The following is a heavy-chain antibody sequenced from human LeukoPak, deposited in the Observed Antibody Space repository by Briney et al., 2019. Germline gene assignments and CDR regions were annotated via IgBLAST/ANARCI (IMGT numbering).Heavy chain of an antibody. D-gene: IGHD4-11*01. V-gene: IGHV1-46*01. CDR3: ARDQAVTIVAAVYYYYMDV. CDR2: INPSGGST. Sequence: ASVKVSCKSSGYTFTSYYMHWVRQAPGQGLEGMGIINPSGGSTSYAQKFQGRVTMTRDMSTSTVYMELSSLRSEDTAVYYCARDQAVTIVAAVYYYYMDVWGKGTTVTVSS. CDR1: GYTFTSYY. J-gene: IGHJ6*03.